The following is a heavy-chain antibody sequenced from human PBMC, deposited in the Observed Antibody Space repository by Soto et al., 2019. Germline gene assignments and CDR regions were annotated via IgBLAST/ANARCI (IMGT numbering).Heavy chain of an antibody. CDR1: GGSFSDYY. CDR2: INHSGIT. CDR3: ARFPFDSNDWTNPRSFDI. Sequence: SETLSLTCAVYGGSFSDYYWSWIRQPPGKGLEWIGEINHSGITNYSPSLKSRVTMSVDTSKNQFSLKLTSVTAADTALYYCARFPFDSNDWTNPRSFDIWGQGTLVTVSS. V-gene: IGHV4-34*01. J-gene: IGHJ5*02. D-gene: IGHD3-22*01.